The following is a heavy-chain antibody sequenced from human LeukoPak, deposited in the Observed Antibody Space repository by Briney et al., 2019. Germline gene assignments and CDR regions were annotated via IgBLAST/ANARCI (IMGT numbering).Heavy chain of an antibody. CDR3: ARSPDILTGYYYFDY. D-gene: IGHD3-9*01. Sequence: SVKVSCKASGGTFSSYAISWVRQAPGQGLEWMGGIIPTFGTANYAQKFQGRVTITTDESTSTAYMELSSLRSEDTAVYYCARSPDILTGYYYFDYWGQGTLVTVSS. CDR2: IIPTFGTA. CDR1: GGTFSSYA. V-gene: IGHV1-69*05. J-gene: IGHJ4*02.